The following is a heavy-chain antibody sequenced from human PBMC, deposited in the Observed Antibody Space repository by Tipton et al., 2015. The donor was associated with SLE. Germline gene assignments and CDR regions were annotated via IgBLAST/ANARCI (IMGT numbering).Heavy chain of an antibody. J-gene: IGHJ4*02. D-gene: IGHD2-8*02. V-gene: IGHV5-51*01. Sequence: QLVQSGVEVKKPGESLKISCQGSGHTFSSYWIAWVRQMPGKGLEWMGIIYPGDSDTRYSPSFQGQVTISVDKSINTAYLQWSSLQASDTAMYYCARHATEVTGGDYWGQGTLVTVSS. CDR3: ARHATEVTGGDY. CDR1: GHTFSSYW. CDR2: IYPGDSDT.